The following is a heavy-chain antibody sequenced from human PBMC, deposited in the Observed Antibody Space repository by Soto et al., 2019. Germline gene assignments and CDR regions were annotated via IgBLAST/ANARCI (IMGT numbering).Heavy chain of an antibody. D-gene: IGHD2-21*01. CDR1: GLTFRSYW. Sequence: EVQLVESGGGLVQPGESLRLSCAASGLTFRSYWMHWVRQAPGKGLVWVSRINTDGSVAMYVDSVKGRFTISRDNAKNTLYLHMNSLRAEDTAVYYCVRDMQLWLHDSWGQGTLVTVSS. J-gene: IGHJ4*02. CDR3: VRDMQLWLHDS. CDR2: INTDGSVA. V-gene: IGHV3-74*03.